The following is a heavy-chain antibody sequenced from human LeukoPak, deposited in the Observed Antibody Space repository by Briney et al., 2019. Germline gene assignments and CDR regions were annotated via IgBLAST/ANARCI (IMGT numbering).Heavy chain of an antibody. CDR1: GGSISSYY. V-gene: IGHV4-4*07. D-gene: IGHD3-10*01. CDR3: AREGEFGRTYYYYMDV. Sequence: SETLSLTCTVSGGSISSYYWSWIRQPAGKGLEWIGRIYTSGSTNYNPSLKSRVTMSVDTSKNQFSLKLSSVTAADTAVYYCAREGEFGRTYYYYMDVWGKGTTVTISS. J-gene: IGHJ6*03. CDR2: IYTSGST.